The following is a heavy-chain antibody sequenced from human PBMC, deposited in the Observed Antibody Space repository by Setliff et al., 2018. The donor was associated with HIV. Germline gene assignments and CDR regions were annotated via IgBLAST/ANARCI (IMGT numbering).Heavy chain of an antibody. J-gene: IGHJ6*02. D-gene: IGHD3-10*01. CDR2: MNPKSGVS. V-gene: IGHV1-8*01. Sequence: GASVKVSCKPSGQSFTNYDIHWLRRASGQGLEWMGWMNPKSGVSGSALKFHDRVTMTRDTSITTLYMELSSLTSEDTAVYYCARGKGVGGVIITGGLDVWGQGTTVTVSS. CDR3: ARGKGVGGVIITGGLDV. CDR1: GQSFTNYD.